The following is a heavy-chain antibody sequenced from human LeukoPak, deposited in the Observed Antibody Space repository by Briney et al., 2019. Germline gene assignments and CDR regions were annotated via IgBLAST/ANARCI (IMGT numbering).Heavy chain of an antibody. D-gene: IGHD1-1*01. CDR2: IYISGST. CDR3: ARDRGTWNDDGFDY. V-gene: IGHV4-4*07. CDR1: GGSISSYY. J-gene: IGHJ4*02. Sequence: ETLSLTCTVSGGSISSYYWSWIRHPAGKGLVWIGRIYISGSTNYNPSLKSRVTMSVDTSKNQFSLKLSSVTAADTAVYYCARDRGTWNDDGFDYWGQGTLVTVSS.